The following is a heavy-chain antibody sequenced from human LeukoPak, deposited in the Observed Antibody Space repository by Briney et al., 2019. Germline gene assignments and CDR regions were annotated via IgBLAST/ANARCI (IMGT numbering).Heavy chain of an antibody. Sequence: GGSLRLSCAASGFTFSSYAMSWVRQAPGKGLEWVSVISGSGGRTYYADSVKGRFTISRDNAKNSLYLQMNSLRAEDTAVYYCARDLWGTDYYDSSGYTPYDYWGQGTLVTVSS. CDR3: ARDLWGTDYYDSSGYTPYDY. CDR2: ISGSGGRT. J-gene: IGHJ4*02. D-gene: IGHD3-22*01. V-gene: IGHV3-23*01. CDR1: GFTFSSYA.